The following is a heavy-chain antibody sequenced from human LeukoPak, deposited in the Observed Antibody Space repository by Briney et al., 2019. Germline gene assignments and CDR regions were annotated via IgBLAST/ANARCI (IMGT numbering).Heavy chain of an antibody. CDR1: GFTVSSNY. D-gene: IGHD5-18*01. CDR2: IYSGGST. J-gene: IGHJ4*02. V-gene: IGHV3-53*05. CDR3: ALSGGYSYGPFDY. Sequence: GGSLRLSCAASGFTVSSNYMSWVRQAPGKGLEWVSVIYSGGSTYYADSVKGRLTISRDNSKNTLYLQMNSLRAEDTAVYYCALSGGYSYGPFDYWGQGTLVTVSS.